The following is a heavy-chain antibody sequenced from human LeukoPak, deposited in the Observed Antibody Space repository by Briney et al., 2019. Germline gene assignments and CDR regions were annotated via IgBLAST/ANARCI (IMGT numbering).Heavy chain of an antibody. CDR2: IIPVLSTT. Sequence: GASVKVSCKTSGGSLGNYAFNWVRQTPGQGLEWMGGIIPVLSTTNYAQKFQGRVTITTDESTNTAYMEMSSLTSEDTAVYFCANSSTTLNVFGPWGQGTLVTVSS. CDR1: GGSLGNYA. CDR3: ANSSTTLNVFGP. D-gene: IGHD2-2*01. J-gene: IGHJ5*02. V-gene: IGHV1-69*05.